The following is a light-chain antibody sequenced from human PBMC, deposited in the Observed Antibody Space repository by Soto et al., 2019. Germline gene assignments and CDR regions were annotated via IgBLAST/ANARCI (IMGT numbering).Light chain of an antibody. Sequence: EIVMTQSPATLSVSPGQRVTLSCRASQSVSSNLAWYQQKPGQAPRLLIYGASSRATGIPDRFSGSGSGTDFTLTISRLEPEDFAVYYCQQYGSPPLTFGGGTRLEIK. V-gene: IGKV3-20*01. J-gene: IGKJ5*01. CDR3: QQYGSPPLT. CDR1: QSVSSN. CDR2: GAS.